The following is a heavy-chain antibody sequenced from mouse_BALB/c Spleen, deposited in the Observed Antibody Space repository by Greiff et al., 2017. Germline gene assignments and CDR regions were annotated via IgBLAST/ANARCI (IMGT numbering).Heavy chain of an antibody. J-gene: IGHJ3*01. Sequence: VQLQQSGAELVRPGTSVKVSCKASGYAFTNYLIEWVKQRPGQGLEWIGVINPGSGGTNYNEKFKGKATLTADKSSSTAYMQLSSLTSDDSAVYFCARSSAYYRYDWFAYWGQGTLVTVSA. D-gene: IGHD2-14*01. V-gene: IGHV1-54*01. CDR1: GYAFTNYL. CDR3: ARSSAYYRYDWFAY. CDR2: INPGSGGT.